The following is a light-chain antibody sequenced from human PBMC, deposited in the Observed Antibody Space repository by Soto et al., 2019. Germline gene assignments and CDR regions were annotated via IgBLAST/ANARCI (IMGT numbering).Light chain of an antibody. CDR3: QKYDSGPWT. CDR1: QGISNS. V-gene: IGKV1-27*01. CDR2: IAS. J-gene: IGKJ1*01. Sequence: DIQMTKSPSSLSASVGARVTITCRASQGISNSLAWYQQKPGKVPELQIYIASTLQSAVPSRFSGSGSGTDFTLTISSLQPEDVATYYCQKYDSGPWTFGQGTKVEIK.